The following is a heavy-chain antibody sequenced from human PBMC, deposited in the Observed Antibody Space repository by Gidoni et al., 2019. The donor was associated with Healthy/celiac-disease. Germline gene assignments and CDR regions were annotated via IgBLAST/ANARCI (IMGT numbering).Heavy chain of an antibody. CDR3: ARGYLLPPWFDP. D-gene: IGHD2-15*01. Sequence: QVQLQQRGEGLLKPSEHLSPTCAVYGGSFSGYYWSWIRQPPGKGLELIGKINHNGNTYYNPSLKSRVTISVYTSKNQFSLKLGSVTAADTAVCCCARGYLLPPWFDPWGQGTLVTVSS. J-gene: IGHJ5*02. CDR1: GGSFSGYY. CDR2: INHNGNT. V-gene: IGHV4-34*01.